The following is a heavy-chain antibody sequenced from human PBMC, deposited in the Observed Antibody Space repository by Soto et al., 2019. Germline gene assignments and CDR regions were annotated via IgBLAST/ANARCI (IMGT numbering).Heavy chain of an antibody. J-gene: IGHJ4*02. Sequence: QVQLQESGPGLVKPSGTLSFTCAVSGDSISSHDWWSWVRQPPNKGLEWIAEIHHSGGTNYNPSLMSRATISVDNSKNQFSLKLISATAADTAVYYCVRNGYYSLDYWGQGTLVSVSS. CDR1: GDSISSHDW. D-gene: IGHD3-3*01. V-gene: IGHV4-4*02. CDR3: VRNGYYSLDY. CDR2: IHHSGGT.